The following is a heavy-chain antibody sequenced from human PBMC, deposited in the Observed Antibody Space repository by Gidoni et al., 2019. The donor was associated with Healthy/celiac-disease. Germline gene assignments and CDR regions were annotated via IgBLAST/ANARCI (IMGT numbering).Heavy chain of an antibody. CDR3: AKGSGELPAESVD. CDR2: ISWNSGSL. D-gene: IGHD1-26*01. CDR1: GFTFDDYA. Sequence: EVQLVESGGGLVQPGRSLRLSGAASGFTFDDYAMHWVRQAPGKGLGWVSGISWNSGSLGYADSVKGRFTISRDNAKNSLYLQMNSLRAEDTALYYCAKGSGELPAESVDWGQGTLVTVSS. V-gene: IGHV3-9*01. J-gene: IGHJ4*02.